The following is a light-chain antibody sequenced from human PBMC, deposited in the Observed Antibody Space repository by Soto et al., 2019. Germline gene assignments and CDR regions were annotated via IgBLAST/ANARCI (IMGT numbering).Light chain of an antibody. Sequence: QSVLTQPPSVSGAPGQRVTLSCTGNSSNLGAGYDVHWYKQVPGAAPKLVIFGNRNRPSGVPERFSGSKSGTYASLAITGVLAEDEDDYYCQAYEYSLTASVFGGGTKLTVL. CDR1: SSNLGAGYD. CDR2: GNR. J-gene: IGLJ3*02. CDR3: QAYEYSLTASV. V-gene: IGLV1-40*01.